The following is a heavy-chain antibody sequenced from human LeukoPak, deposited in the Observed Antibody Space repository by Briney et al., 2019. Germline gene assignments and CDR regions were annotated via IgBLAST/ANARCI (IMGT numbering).Heavy chain of an antibody. CDR2: IYDSGST. Sequence: SETLSLTCTVSGGPISSYYWSWIRQPPGKGLEWIGYIYDSGSTNYNPSLKSRVTISVDTSKNQFSLKLSSVTAADTAVYYCARDGYYYDSSDYYRFDYWGQGTLVTVSS. D-gene: IGHD3-22*01. CDR1: GGPISSYY. J-gene: IGHJ4*02. CDR3: ARDGYYYDSSDYYRFDY. V-gene: IGHV4-59*12.